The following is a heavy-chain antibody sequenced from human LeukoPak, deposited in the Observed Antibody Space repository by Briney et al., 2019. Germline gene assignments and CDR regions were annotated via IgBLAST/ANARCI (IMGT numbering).Heavy chain of an antibody. CDR1: GFTFSSYA. CDR3: AREPTMGYMDV. V-gene: IGHV3-30*04. CDR2: ISYDGSNK. J-gene: IGHJ6*03. Sequence: GGSLRLSCAASGFTFSSYAMHWVRQAPGKGLEWVAVISYDGSNKYYADSVKGRFTISRDNSKNTLYLQMNSLRAEDTAVYYCAREPTMGYMDVWGKGTTVTVSS. D-gene: IGHD3-10*01.